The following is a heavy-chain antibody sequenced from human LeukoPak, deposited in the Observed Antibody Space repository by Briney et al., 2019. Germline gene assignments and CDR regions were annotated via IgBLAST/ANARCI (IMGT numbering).Heavy chain of an antibody. CDR2: IYHSGST. D-gene: IGHD4-23*01. CDR1: GGSISSTNW. Sequence: KPSETLSLTCAVSGGSISSTNWWSWVRQPPGKGLEWIGEIYHSGSTSYNPSLKGRVTISVDKSKNQFSLKLSSVTAADTAMYYCRHDHGGNSYGFDIWGQGTMVTVSS. V-gene: IGHV4-4*02. CDR3: RHDHGGNSYGFDI. J-gene: IGHJ3*02.